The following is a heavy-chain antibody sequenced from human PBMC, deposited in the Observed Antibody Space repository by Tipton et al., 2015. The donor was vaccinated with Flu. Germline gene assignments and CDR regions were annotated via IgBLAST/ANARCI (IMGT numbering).Heavy chain of an antibody. D-gene: IGHD1-26*01. CDR1: DGAVTSGSYY. CDR3: ASYDPPYYLSS. Sequence: TLSLTCAVSDGAVTSGSYYWTWVRQHPEKGLEWIGHIDYSGAPEYNPSLRSRVSISLDTSKNQSSLRLRSMTAADTAIFYCASYDPPYYLSSWGQGTLVTVSS. CDR2: IDYSGAP. J-gene: IGHJ4*02. V-gene: IGHV4-31*11.